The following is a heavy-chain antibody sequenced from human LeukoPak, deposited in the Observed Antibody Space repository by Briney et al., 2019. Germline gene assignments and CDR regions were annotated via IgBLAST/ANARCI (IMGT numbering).Heavy chain of an antibody. D-gene: IGHD3-10*01. Sequence: SETLSLTCAVYGGSFSGHYWSWIRQPAGKGLEWIGRIYTSGSTNYNPSLKSRVTISVDTSKNQFSLKLSSVTAADTAVYYCARGAMVRGVDYWGQGTLVTVSS. CDR2: IYTSGST. J-gene: IGHJ4*02. CDR1: GGSFSGHY. CDR3: ARGAMVRGVDY. V-gene: IGHV4-59*10.